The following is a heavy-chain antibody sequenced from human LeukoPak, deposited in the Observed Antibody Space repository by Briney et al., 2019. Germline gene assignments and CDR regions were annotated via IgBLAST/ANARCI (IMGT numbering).Heavy chain of an antibody. V-gene: IGHV3-30-3*01. Sequence: PGGSLRLSCAASGFTFSSYAMHWVRQAPGKGLEWVAVISYVGDNQYYADSVKGRFTISRDNSKNTLYLQMNSLRTEDTAVYYCARVPWGVVMSPFDYWGQGTLVTVSS. CDR2: ISYVGDNQ. J-gene: IGHJ4*02. D-gene: IGHD4-23*01. CDR3: ARVPWGVVMSPFDY. CDR1: GFTFSSYA.